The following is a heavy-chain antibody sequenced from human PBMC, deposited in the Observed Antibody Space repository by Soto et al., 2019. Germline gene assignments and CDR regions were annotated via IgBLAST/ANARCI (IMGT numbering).Heavy chain of an antibody. CDR3: AKDFRTTVTTYCFAY. CDR1: GFTFSSHA. J-gene: IGHJ4*02. D-gene: IGHD4-17*01. CDR2: IIGSGDRT. Sequence: GGSLRLSCAASGFTFSSHAMNWARQAPGKGLEWVSGIIGSGDRTYYAGSVKGRFTISRDNSKNTVFLQMNSLRAEDTAIYYCAKDFRTTVTTYCFAYWGQGTLVTVS. V-gene: IGHV3-23*01.